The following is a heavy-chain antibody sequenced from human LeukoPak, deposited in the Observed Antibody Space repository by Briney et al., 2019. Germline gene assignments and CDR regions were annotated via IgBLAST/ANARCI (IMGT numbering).Heavy chain of an antibody. Sequence: PGGSLRLSCTASGFTFSTYAMSWVRQSPGKGLEWVSATDGSGINTWYADSVKGRFTISRDNSKNTLYVQMKSLRAEDTAIYYCARARDGYNPLDFWGQGTLVTVSS. CDR2: TDGSGINT. D-gene: IGHD5-24*01. CDR3: ARARDGYNPLDF. V-gene: IGHV3-23*01. CDR1: GFTFSTYA. J-gene: IGHJ4*02.